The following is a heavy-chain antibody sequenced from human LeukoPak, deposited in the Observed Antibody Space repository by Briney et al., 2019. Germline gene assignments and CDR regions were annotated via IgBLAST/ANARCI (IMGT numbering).Heavy chain of an antibody. CDR3: GSAYAIQGFDY. CDR1: GGSISSSIHY. CDR2: IYYSGST. J-gene: IGHJ4*02. V-gene: IGHV4-39*01. D-gene: IGHD2-8*01. Sequence: PSETLSLTCTVSGGSISSSIHYWGWFRQPPGKGLEWIGSIYYSGSTYYNPSLKSRVTISADTSKNQFSLRLSSVTAADTAVYFCGSAYAIQGFDYWGQGTLVTVSS.